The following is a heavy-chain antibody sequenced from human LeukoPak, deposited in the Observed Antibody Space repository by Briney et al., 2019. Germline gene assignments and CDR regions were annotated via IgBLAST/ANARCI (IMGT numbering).Heavy chain of an antibody. D-gene: IGHD2-8*02. CDR2: IFPSGGEI. CDR1: GFTFSTFA. CDR3: ATCRQVLLPFES. J-gene: IGHJ4*02. Sequence: GGSLRLSCEASGFTFSTFAMIWVRQPPGKGLEWVSSIFPSGGEIHYADSVRGRFTISRDNSKSTLSLQMNSLRAEDTAIYYCATCRQVLLPFESWGQGTLVTVSS. V-gene: IGHV3-23*01.